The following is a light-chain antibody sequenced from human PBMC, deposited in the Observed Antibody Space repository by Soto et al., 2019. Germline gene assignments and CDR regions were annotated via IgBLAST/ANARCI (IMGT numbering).Light chain of an antibody. CDR2: DAS. J-gene: IGKJ4*01. V-gene: IGKV3-11*01. Sequence: EIVLTQSPATLSLSPGERATLSCRASQNINTYLSWYQQKPGQAPRLLIYDASNRATGIPARFSGSGSGTDFTLTISSLDPEDFAVYYCQQRSNWPLIFGGGTKVDIK. CDR1: QNINTY. CDR3: QQRSNWPLI.